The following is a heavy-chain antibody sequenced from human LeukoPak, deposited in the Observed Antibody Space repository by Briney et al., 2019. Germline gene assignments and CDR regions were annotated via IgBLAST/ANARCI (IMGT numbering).Heavy chain of an antibody. CDR1: GGSISSSSYY. Sequence: SETLSLTCTVSGGSISSSSYYWGWIRQPPGKGLEWIGSIYYSGSTYYNPSLKSRVTISVDTSKNQFSLKLSSATAADTAVYYCARDRGISAWFDPWGQGTLVTVSS. CDR3: ARDRGISAWFDP. J-gene: IGHJ5*02. CDR2: IYYSGST. V-gene: IGHV4-39*07. D-gene: IGHD3-3*02.